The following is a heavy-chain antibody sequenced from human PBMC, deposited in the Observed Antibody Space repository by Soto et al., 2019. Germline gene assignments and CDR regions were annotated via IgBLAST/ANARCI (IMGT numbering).Heavy chain of an antibody. V-gene: IGHV5-10-1*01. D-gene: IGHD6-6*01. CDR1: GYSFTSYL. Sequence: GESLKISFKGSGYSFTSYLISWVRQMPVKGLEWMGRIDPSDSYTNYSPSFQGHVTISADKSISTAYLQWSSLKASDTAMYYCARSPSIAARLNWFDPWGQGTLVTVYS. CDR3: ARSPSIAARLNWFDP. J-gene: IGHJ5*02. CDR2: IDPSDSYT.